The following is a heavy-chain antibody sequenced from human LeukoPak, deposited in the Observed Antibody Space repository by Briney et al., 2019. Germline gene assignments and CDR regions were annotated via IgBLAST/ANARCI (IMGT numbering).Heavy chain of an antibody. CDR1: GYTFTSYY. V-gene: IGHV1-46*01. J-gene: IGHJ3*02. CDR3: ARDLSSSQTYCAFDI. Sequence: ASVKVSCTASGYTFTSYYMHWVRQAPGQGLVWMGIINPRGGTTTCAQNLQGRVTMTRDTSTSTVYMELSNLRSEDTAVYYCARDLSSSQTYCAFDIWGQGTMVTVSS. D-gene: IGHD6-13*01. CDR2: INPRGGTT.